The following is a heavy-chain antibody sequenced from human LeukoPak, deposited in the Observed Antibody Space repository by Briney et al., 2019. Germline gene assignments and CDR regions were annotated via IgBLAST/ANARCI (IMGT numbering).Heavy chain of an antibody. Sequence: ASVKVSCKASGGTFSSYAISWVRQAPGQGLEWMGWINPKSGGTNYAQKFQGRVTMTRDTSINTAYMELSRLRSDDTAVYYCARANTCSSTSCYMRGLYYYYYMDVWGKGTTVTISS. D-gene: IGHD2-2*02. V-gene: IGHV1-2*02. J-gene: IGHJ6*03. CDR1: GGTFSSYA. CDR2: INPKSGGT. CDR3: ARANTCSSTSCYMRGLYYYYYMDV.